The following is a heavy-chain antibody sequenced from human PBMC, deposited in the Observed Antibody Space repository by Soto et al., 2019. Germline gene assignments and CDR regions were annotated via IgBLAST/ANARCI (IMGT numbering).Heavy chain of an antibody. D-gene: IGHD1-1*01. CDR3: ARVERGTATTVVDAFDI. CDR1: GGFVSSGSYY. Sequence: QVQLQQWGAGLLKPSETLSLTCAVYGGFVSSGSYYWSWIRQSPGKGLEWIGEMSHSGGTHFNPSLKSRVTISVDTSKNQFSLKMSSVTAADTALYYCARVERGTATTVVDAFDIWGPGTMVTVS. CDR2: MSHSGGT. J-gene: IGHJ3*02. V-gene: IGHV4-34*01.